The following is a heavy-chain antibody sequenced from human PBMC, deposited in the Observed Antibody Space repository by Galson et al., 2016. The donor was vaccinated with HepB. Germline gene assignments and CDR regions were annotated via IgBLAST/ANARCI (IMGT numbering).Heavy chain of an antibody. CDR1: GGSISSGDYY. CDR3: AMAPNWNFFDY. J-gene: IGHJ4*02. CDR2: IHYSGST. V-gene: IGHV4-30-4*01. D-gene: IGHD3-3*01. Sequence: TLSLTCTVSGGSISSGDYYWSWIRQPPGRGLEWIGCIHYSGSTYYNPSLESRVTMSIDTSKNQFSLRLNSVTAADTAVYYCAMAPNWNFFDYWGQGILVTASS.